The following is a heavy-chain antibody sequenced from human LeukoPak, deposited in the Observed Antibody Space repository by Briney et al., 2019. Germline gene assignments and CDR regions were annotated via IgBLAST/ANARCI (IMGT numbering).Heavy chain of an antibody. CDR1: GFTFSSYG. Sequence: PGGSLRLSCAASGFTFSSYGMHWVRQAPGKGLEWVAVISYDGSNKYYADSVKGRFTISRDNSKNTLYLQMNSLRAEDTAVYYCARDLGRGEGAPFDYWGQGTLVTVSS. J-gene: IGHJ4*02. CDR3: ARDLGRGEGAPFDY. CDR2: ISYDGSNK. D-gene: IGHD3-10*01. V-gene: IGHV3-30*03.